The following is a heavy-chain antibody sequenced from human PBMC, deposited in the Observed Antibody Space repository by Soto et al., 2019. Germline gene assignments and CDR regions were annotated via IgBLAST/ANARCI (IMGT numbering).Heavy chain of an antibody. CDR3: ARAYYYDSSGYLGSYGMDV. Sequence: SVKVSCKASGGTFSSYAISWVRQAPGQGLEWMGGIIPIFGTANYAQKFQGRVTITADESTSTAYMELSSLRSEDTAVYYCARAYYYDSSGYLGSYGMDVWGQGTTVTVSS. J-gene: IGHJ6*02. V-gene: IGHV1-69*13. CDR1: GGTFSSYA. D-gene: IGHD3-22*01. CDR2: IIPIFGTA.